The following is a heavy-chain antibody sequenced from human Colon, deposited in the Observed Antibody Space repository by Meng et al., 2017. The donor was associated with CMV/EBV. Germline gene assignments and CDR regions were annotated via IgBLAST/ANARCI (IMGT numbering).Heavy chain of an antibody. CDR3: ARVSYSKSSYYYYGMDV. J-gene: IGHJ6*02. D-gene: IGHD1-26*01. V-gene: IGHV4-38-2*02. CDR2: IHHTERT. CDR1: GYSISTDYY. Sequence: SETLSLTCSVSGYSISTDYYWGWVRQPPGKGLEWIGSIHHTERTYNNPSLKSRATISVDTSKNQFSLSLSSVTAADTAVYYGARVSYSKSSYYYYGMDVWGQGTTVTVSS.